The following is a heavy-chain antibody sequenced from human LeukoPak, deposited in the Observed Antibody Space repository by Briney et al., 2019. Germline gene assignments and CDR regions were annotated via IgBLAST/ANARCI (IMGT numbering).Heavy chain of an antibody. J-gene: IGHJ4*02. D-gene: IGHD2-15*01. Sequence: PSQTLSLTCTVSGDSISSGDYYWSWIRQPPGKGLEWIGYIYHSGSTSYNPSLKSRVTISGDTSKNQFSLKLSSVTAADTAVYYCARDRGSSGVDCWGQGTLVTVSS. CDR2: IYHSGST. V-gene: IGHV4-30-4*08. CDR3: ARDRGSSGVDC. CDR1: GDSISSGDYY.